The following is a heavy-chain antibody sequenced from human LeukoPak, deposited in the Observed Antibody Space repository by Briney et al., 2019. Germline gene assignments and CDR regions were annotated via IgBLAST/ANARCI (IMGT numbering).Heavy chain of an antibody. CDR2: MNPNSGNT. V-gene: IGHV1-8*01. Sequence: ASVKVSCKASGYTFTSYDINWVRQAPGQGLEWMGWMNPNSGNTGYAQKFQGRVTMTRNTSISTAYMELSSLRSEDTAVYYCARGRLRPGRTENFDYWGQGTLVTVSS. J-gene: IGHJ4*02. D-gene: IGHD1/OR15-1a*01. CDR3: ARGRLRPGRTENFDY. CDR1: GYTFTSYD.